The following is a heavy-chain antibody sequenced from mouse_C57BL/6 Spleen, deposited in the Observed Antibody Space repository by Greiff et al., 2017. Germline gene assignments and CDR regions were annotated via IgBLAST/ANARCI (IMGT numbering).Heavy chain of an antibody. CDR3: AKIYYDYDVGAY. CDR1: GYTFTDYY. Sequence: EVQLQQSGPELVTPGASVKLSCTASGYTFTDYYMNWVKQSHGKSLAWIGAINPNHGGTSYNQKFKGKATLTVDKSSSTAYMELRSLISEDSAVYYCAKIYYDYDVGAYWGQGTLVTVSA. D-gene: IGHD2-4*01. V-gene: IGHV1-26*01. J-gene: IGHJ3*01. CDR2: INPNHGGT.